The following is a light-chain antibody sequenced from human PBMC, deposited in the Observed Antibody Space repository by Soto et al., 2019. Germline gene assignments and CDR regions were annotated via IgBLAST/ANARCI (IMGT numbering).Light chain of an antibody. CDR3: QQYNDWPLT. Sequence: EIVMTQSPVTLSVSPGERVTLSCRASQSVSSNLAWYQQQPGQAPSLLIYGAFTRATGIPARFSGTGSGTEFTLTISSLQSEDFALYYCQQYNDWPLTFGQGTKVDI. J-gene: IGKJ1*01. CDR1: QSVSSN. V-gene: IGKV3-15*01. CDR2: GAF.